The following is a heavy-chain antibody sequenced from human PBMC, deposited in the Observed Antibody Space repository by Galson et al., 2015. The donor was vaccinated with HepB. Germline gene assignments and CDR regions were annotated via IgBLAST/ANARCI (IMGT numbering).Heavy chain of an antibody. CDR1: GDSVSSSSTA. CDR2: TYYRSKWYN. CDR3: ARAYTRVWFASDAFDI. D-gene: IGHD6-19*01. Sequence: CAISGDSVSSSSTAWNWIRQSPSRGLEWLGRTYYRSKWYNDYAVSVKSRITINPDTSKNQFSLQLNSVTPEDTAVYYCARAYTRVWFASDAFDIWGQGTMVTVSS. V-gene: IGHV6-1*01. J-gene: IGHJ3*02.